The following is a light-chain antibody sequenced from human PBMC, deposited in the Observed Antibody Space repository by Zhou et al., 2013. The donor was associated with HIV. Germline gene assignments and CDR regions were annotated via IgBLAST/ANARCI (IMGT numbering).Light chain of an antibody. J-gene: IGKJ2*01. Sequence: ENVLTQSPVTLSLSPGERATLSCRASQTVRRNYLAWYQQKPGQPPRLLIYDASSRATGVPARFSGSGSGTEFTLTISSLQSEDFAVYYCHQYKTWPPYTFGQGTKVEIK. CDR1: QTVRRN. V-gene: IGKV3-15*01. CDR3: HQYKTWPPYT. CDR2: DAS.